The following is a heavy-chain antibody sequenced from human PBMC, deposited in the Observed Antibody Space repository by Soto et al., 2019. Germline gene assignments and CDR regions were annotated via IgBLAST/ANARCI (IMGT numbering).Heavy chain of an antibody. CDR2: IWYNGSDK. J-gene: IGHJ6*02. Sequence: GGSLRLSCAASGFTFSSYGMHWVRQAPGKGLEWVAVIWYNGSDKKYADSVKGRVTISRDNSEKTLYLQMNSMRAEDTAVYYCAKDYGDWTGLYYYGMDVWGQGTTVTVSS. V-gene: IGHV3-33*06. CDR3: AKDYGDWTGLYYYGMDV. D-gene: IGHD4-17*01. CDR1: GFTFSSYG.